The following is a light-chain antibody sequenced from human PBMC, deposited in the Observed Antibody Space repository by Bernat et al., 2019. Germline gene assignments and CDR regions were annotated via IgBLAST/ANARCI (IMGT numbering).Light chain of an antibody. J-gene: IGLJ3*02. CDR1: SSDIGGYNY. CDR3: GTFAGNSAWV. CDR2: DVN. V-gene: IGLV2-11*01. Sequence: QSALTQPRSVSGSPGQSVTISCTGTSSDIGGYNYVSWYQQHPCKAPKLMIYDVNKRPSGVPDRFSGSKSGNTASLTISGLQAEDEADYYCGTFAGNSAWVFGGATKVTVL.